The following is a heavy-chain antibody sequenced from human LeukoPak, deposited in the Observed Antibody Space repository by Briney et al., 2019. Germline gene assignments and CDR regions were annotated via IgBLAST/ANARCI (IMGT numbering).Heavy chain of an antibody. CDR3: AKDRGARPGPFDK. D-gene: IGHD6-6*01. Sequence: GGSLRLSCAASGFTFSGYAMSWVRQAPGKGLEWVSAISGSGGSTYYADSVKGRFTSSRDNSKNTLYLQMNSLRAEDTAVYYCAKDRGARPGPFDKWGQGTLVTVSS. CDR2: ISGSGGST. CDR1: GFTFSGYA. J-gene: IGHJ4*02. V-gene: IGHV3-23*01.